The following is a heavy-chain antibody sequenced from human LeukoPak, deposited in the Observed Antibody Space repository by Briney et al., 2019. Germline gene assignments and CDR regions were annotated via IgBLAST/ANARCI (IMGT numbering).Heavy chain of an antibody. D-gene: IGHD5-18*01. CDR3: ARGVGYSYGYNWFDP. CDR1: GGSISSGGYS. Sequence: SETLSLTCAVSGGSISSGGYSWSWIRQPPGKGLEWIGYIYHSGSTYSNPSLKSRVTISVDRSKNQFSLKLSSVTAADTAVYYCARGVGYSYGYNWFDPWGQGTLVTVSS. J-gene: IGHJ5*02. V-gene: IGHV4-30-2*01. CDR2: IYHSGST.